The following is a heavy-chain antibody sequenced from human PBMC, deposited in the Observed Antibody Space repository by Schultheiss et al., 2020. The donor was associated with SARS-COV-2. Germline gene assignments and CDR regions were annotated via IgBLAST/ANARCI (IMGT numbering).Heavy chain of an antibody. Sequence: GESLKISCKGSGYSFTSYWIGWVRQMPGKGLEWMGIIYPGDSDTRYSPSFQGQVTISADKSISTAYLQWSSLKASDTAMYYCARGHYDSSGYYPWYYYYGMDVWGQGTTVTVSS. CDR2: IYPGDSDT. J-gene: IGHJ6*02. CDR3: ARGHYDSSGYYPWYYYYGMDV. V-gene: IGHV5-51*01. D-gene: IGHD3-22*01. CDR1: GYSFTSYW.